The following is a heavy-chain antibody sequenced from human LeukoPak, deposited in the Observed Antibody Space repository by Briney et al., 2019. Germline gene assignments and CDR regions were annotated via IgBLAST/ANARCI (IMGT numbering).Heavy chain of an antibody. D-gene: IGHD2-21*02. CDR3: ARGPLAYCGGDCYNDYGMDV. Sequence: GASVKVSCKASGYTFTSYYMHWVRQAPGQGLEWMGIINPSGGSTSYAQKFQGRATMTRNTSISTAYMELSSLRSEDTAVYYCARGPLAYCGGDCYNDYGMDVWGQGTTVTVSS. CDR1: GYTFTSYY. CDR2: INPSGGST. J-gene: IGHJ6*02. V-gene: IGHV1-46*01.